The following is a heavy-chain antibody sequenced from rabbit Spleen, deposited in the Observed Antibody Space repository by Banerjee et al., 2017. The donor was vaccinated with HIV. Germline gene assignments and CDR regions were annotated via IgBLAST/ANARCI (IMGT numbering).Heavy chain of an antibody. CDR2: IYDDSSGST. Sequence: EQLEESGGGLVQPEGSLTLTCKASGFSFSDRDVMCWVRQAPGKGLEWIACIYDDSSGSTMYASWAKGRFTISKTSSTTVTLEMTSLTAADTATYFCARGSAAMTMVITGYYFKLWGQGTLVTVS. V-gene: IGHV1S45*01. CDR1: GFSFSDRDV. D-gene: IGHD2-1*01. J-gene: IGHJ4*01. CDR3: ARGSAAMTMVITGYYFKL.